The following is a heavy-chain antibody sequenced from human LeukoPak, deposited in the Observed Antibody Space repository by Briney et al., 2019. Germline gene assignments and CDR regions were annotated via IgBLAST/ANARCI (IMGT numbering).Heavy chain of an antibody. CDR1: GFTFSDHY. CDR3: ASHVL. CDR2: TRNKANSYTT. Sequence: GGSLRLSCAASGFTFSDHYMYWVRQAPWKGLEWVGRTRNKANSYTTEYAASVKGRFTISRDDSKNSLYLQMNSLKTEDTAVYYCASHVLWGQGTMVTVSS. J-gene: IGHJ3*01. V-gene: IGHV3-72*01.